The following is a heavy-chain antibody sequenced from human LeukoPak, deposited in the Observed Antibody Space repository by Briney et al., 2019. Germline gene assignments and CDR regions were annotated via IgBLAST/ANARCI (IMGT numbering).Heavy chain of an antibody. Sequence: PSETLSLTCTVSGGSISSSSYYWGWIRQPPGKGLEWIGSIYYSGSTYYNPSLKSRVTISVDTSKNQFSLKLSSVTAADTAVYYCARQGAYGDYSYYYGMDVWGQGTTVTVSS. CDR2: IYYSGST. CDR3: ARQGAYGDYSYYYGMDV. J-gene: IGHJ6*02. CDR1: GGSISSSSYY. V-gene: IGHV4-39*01. D-gene: IGHD4-17*01.